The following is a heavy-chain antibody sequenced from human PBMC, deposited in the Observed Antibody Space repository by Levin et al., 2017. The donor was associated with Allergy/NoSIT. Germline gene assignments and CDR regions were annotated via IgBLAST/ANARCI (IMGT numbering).Heavy chain of an antibody. CDR1: GGSFSDNY. Sequence: SETLSLTCAVHGGSFSDNYWSWIRQPPGKGLEWIGESNHGGITNYNPSLKSRVTMTTDTSTNTVHMEIRSLRSDDTAVYYCAREVLGGYVHPWGQGTLVTVSS. D-gene: IGHD5-12*01. V-gene: IGHV4-34*10. CDR2: SNHGGIT. CDR3: AREVLGGYVHP. J-gene: IGHJ5*02.